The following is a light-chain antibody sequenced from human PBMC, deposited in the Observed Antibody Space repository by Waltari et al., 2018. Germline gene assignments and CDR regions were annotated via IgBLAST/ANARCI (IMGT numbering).Light chain of an antibody. Sequence: DIVMTQSPDSLAVSLGERATINCKSSQNLLYSSVNKNYLAWYQQKSGQPPKLLIYWASTRESGVPDRLSGSGSGTDFTLTVSSLQAEDVAVYYCHQYYIPPLTFGQGTRLEIK. CDR2: WAS. J-gene: IGKJ5*01. V-gene: IGKV4-1*01. CDR3: HQYYIPPLT. CDR1: QNLLYSSVNKNY.